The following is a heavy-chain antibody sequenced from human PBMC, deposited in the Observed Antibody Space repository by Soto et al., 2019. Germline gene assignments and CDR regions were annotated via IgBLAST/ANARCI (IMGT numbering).Heavy chain of an antibody. CDR1: GGSISSGGDS. CDR2: IYHSGST. V-gene: IGHV4-30-2*01. J-gene: IGHJ4*02. Sequence: QLQLQESGSGLVKPSQTLSLTCAVSGGSISSGGDSWSWIRQPPGKGLECIGYIYHSGSTYYNPSLKSRVTISVDRSKNKFSLKLSSVTAADTAVYYCASNRGGYSGFDHYYGGQGTLVTVSS. CDR3: ASNRGGYSGFDHYY. D-gene: IGHD5-12*01.